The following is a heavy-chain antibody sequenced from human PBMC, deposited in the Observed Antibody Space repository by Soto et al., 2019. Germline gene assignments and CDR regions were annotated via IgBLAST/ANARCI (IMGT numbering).Heavy chain of an antibody. D-gene: IGHD2-8*01. CDR3: AGDGIGVQRFGY. J-gene: IGHJ4*01. CDR1: RGSISSYY. V-gene: IGHV4-59*01. Sequence: SEPLSLTCAISRGSISSYYCSWIPQPPGKGLEWIGYIYYSGSTNYNPSLKSRVTISVDTSKNQFSLKLSPMTAADTGVYYCAGDGIGVQRFGYWGHG. CDR2: IYYSGST.